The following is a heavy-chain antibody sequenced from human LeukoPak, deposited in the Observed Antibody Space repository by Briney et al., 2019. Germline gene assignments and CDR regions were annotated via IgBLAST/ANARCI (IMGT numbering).Heavy chain of an antibody. CDR2: ISGSGGRT. J-gene: IGHJ4*02. D-gene: IGHD5-12*01. V-gene: IGHV3-23*01. Sequence: PGGSLSPSCAVSGFTLSDAWMSWVRQAPGRGLEWVSAISGSGGRTYYTDSVKGRSTIHRDHSKNTLYRQVNSLRAEAPAVNYCASLYSGYDSDNWGQGTMVTVSS. CDR1: GFTLSDAW. CDR3: ASLYSGYDSDN.